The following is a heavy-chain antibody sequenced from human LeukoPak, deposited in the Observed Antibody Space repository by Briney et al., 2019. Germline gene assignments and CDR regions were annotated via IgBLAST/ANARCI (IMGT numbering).Heavy chain of an antibody. D-gene: IGHD3-10*01. V-gene: IGHV3-23*01. CDR3: AKLAFGEFTDC. Sequence: GGSLRLSCAASGFTFSSYAMSWVRQAQGKGLEWVSGISGSGGSTYYADSVKGRSIISRDNPKNTLYLQMNSLRAEDTAVYYCAKLAFGEFTDCWGQGTLVTVSS. CDR2: ISGSGGST. J-gene: IGHJ4*02. CDR1: GFTFSSYA.